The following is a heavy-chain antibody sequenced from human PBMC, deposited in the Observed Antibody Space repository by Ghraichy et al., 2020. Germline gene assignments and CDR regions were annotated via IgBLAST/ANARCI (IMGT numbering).Heavy chain of an antibody. CDR3: AKGSPYSTQGGYFDY. CDR1: GFTFSTYA. CDR2: ISGSGSST. J-gene: IGHJ4*02. V-gene: IGHV3-23*01. Sequence: GGSLRLSCAASGFTFSTYAMSWVRQAPGKGLEWVSVISGSGSSTYYADSVKGRFTIARDNSKNTLYLQMNSLRAEDTAVYYCAKGSPYSTQGGYFDYWGQGTLVTVSS. D-gene: IGHD6-13*01.